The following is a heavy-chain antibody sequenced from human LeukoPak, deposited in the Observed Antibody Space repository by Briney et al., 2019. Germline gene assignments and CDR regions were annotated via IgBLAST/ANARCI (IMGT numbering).Heavy chain of an antibody. CDR2: INPNSGGT. V-gene: IGHV1-2*02. J-gene: IGHJ5*02. Sequence: ASVKVSCKASGYTFTGYYMHWVRQAPGQGLEWMGWINPNSGGTNYAQKFQGGVTMTRDTSISTAYMELSRLRSDDTAVYYCARAPKFRLVGVSKGPFDPWGQGTLVTVSS. D-gene: IGHD1-26*01. CDR1: GYTFTGYY. CDR3: ARAPKFRLVGVSKGPFDP.